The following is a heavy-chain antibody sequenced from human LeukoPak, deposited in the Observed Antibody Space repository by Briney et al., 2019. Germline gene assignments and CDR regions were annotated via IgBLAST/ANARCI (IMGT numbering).Heavy chain of an antibody. CDR3: ARASYGLSP. J-gene: IGHJ5*02. V-gene: IGHV3-33*01. Sequence: SGRSLRLSCAASGFTFSSYGMHWVRQAPGKGLEWVAVIWYDGSNKYYADSVKGRFTISRDNSKNTLYLQMNSLRAEDTAVYYCARASYGLSPWGQGTLVTVSS. CDR2: IWYDGSNK. CDR1: GFTFSSYG. D-gene: IGHD2/OR15-2a*01.